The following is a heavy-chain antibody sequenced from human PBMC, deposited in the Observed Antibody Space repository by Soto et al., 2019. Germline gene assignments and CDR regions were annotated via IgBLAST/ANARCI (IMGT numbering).Heavy chain of an antibody. CDR3: ARDPVGALGSDWFDP. CDR2: IKQDGSEK. D-gene: IGHD1-26*01. J-gene: IGHJ5*02. Sequence: SGGSLRLSCAASGFTFSSYWMSWVRQAPGKGLEWVANIKQDGSEKYYVDSVKGRFTISRDNAKNSLYLQMNSLRAEDTAVYYCARDPVGALGSDWFDPWGQGTLVTVSS. CDR1: GFTFSSYW. V-gene: IGHV3-7*03.